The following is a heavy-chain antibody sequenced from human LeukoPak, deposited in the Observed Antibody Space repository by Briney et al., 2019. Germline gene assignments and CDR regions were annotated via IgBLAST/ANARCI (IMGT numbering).Heavy chain of an antibody. J-gene: IGHJ5*02. CDR3: AREGATGRHIGRNWFDP. V-gene: IGHV1-8*01. CDR1: GYTFTSYD. Sequence: ASVKVSCKASGYTFTSYDINWVRQATGQGLEWMGWMNPNSGNTGYAQKFQGGVTMTRNTSISTAYMELSSLRSEDTAVYYCAREGATGRHIGRNWFDPWGQGTLVTVSS. CDR2: MNPNSGNT. D-gene: IGHD1-26*01.